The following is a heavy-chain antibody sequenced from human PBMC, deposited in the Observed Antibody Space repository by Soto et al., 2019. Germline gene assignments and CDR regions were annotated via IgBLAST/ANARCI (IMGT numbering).Heavy chain of an antibody. CDR3: AREPPPMANGVWRYYGMDV. Sequence: QVQLVESGGGVVQPGRSLRLSCAASGFTFSSYGMHWVRQAPGKGLEWVAVIWYDGSNKYYADSVKGRFTISRDNSKNTLYLQMNSLRAEDTAVYYCAREPPPMANGVWRYYGMDVWGQGTTVTVSS. CDR1: GFTFSSYG. CDR2: IWYDGSNK. D-gene: IGHD2-8*01. V-gene: IGHV3-33*01. J-gene: IGHJ6*02.